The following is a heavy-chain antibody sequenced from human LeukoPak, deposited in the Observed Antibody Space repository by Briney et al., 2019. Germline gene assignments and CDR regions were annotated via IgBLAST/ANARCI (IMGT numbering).Heavy chain of an antibody. CDR2: ISVSGYSS. CDR1: GFIFTNYA. Sequence: PGGSLRLSCTASGFIFTNYALTWVRQGPGKGLEWVSYISVSGYSSYYADSVQGRFTISRDSSQKTLFLQMNSLRAEDTALYYCARVCHHFGTSGYFHFDFWGQGALVTVSS. V-gene: IGHV3-23*01. D-gene: IGHD3-22*01. J-gene: IGHJ4*02. CDR3: ARVCHHFGTSGYFHFDF.